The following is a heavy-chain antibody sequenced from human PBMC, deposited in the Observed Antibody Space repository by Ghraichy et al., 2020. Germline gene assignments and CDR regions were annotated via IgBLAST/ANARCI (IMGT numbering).Heavy chain of an antibody. J-gene: IGHJ4*02. CDR2: ISISGST. D-gene: IGHD2-15*01. Sequence: SETLSLTCSVSGGSISSYYWSWIRQPAGKGLEWIGRISISGSTNYNPSLKSRVTMSVDMSKNQFSLKLSSVTAADTAIYYCARDDCTGGSCFYYWGQGTLVTVSS. CDR1: GGSISSYY. V-gene: IGHV4-4*07. CDR3: ARDDCTGGSCFYY.